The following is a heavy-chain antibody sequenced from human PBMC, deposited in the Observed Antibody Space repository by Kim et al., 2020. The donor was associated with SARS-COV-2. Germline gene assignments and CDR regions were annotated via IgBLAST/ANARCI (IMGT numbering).Heavy chain of an antibody. D-gene: IGHD3-22*01. Sequence: NPSLKSRVTISVDTSKNQFSLKLSSVTAADTAVYYFARAPIVVVITHFDYWGQGTLVTVSS. CDR3: ARAPIVVVITHFDY. J-gene: IGHJ4*02. V-gene: IGHV4-31*02.